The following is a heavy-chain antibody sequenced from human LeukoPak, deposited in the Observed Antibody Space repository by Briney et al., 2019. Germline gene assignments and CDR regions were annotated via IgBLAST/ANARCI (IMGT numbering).Heavy chain of an antibody. Sequence: SETLSLTCTVSGGSISSYYWSWIRQPPGKGLEWIGYILYSGSTNYNPSLRSRVTISVDTSKNQFSLKLKSVTAADTAVYYCARDSSTVTTRHFDYWGQGALVTVSS. CDR3: ARDSSTVTTRHFDY. D-gene: IGHD4-17*01. CDR2: ILYSGST. CDR1: GGSISSYY. V-gene: IGHV4-59*01. J-gene: IGHJ4*02.